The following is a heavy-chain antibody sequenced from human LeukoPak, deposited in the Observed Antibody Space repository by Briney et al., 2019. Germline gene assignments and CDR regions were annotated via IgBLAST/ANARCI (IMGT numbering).Heavy chain of an antibody. J-gene: IGHJ4*02. CDR3: ARDRGGSYSAIDY. CDR1: GFTLSSYS. V-gene: IGHV3-48*04. CDR2: ISSSSITI. D-gene: IGHD2-15*01. Sequence: GGSLRLSCAASGFTLSSYSLNWVGQAPGKGLEWVSFISSSSITIYYADSVKGRFTISRGNAEKSLYLQMNSLRAEDTAVYYCARDRGGSYSAIDYWGQGTLVTVSS.